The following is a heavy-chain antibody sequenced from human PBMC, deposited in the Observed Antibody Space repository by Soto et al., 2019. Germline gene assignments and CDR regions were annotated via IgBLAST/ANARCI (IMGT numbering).Heavy chain of an antibody. CDR3: GFGRFPSPVFDI. CDR1: GVSISSGVYY. CDR2: IYYSGST. J-gene: IGHJ3*02. V-gene: IGHV4-31*03. Sequence: SETLSLTCTVSGVSISSGVYYWSWIRQHPGKGLEWIGYIYYSGSTYYNPSLKSRVTISVDTSKNQFSLKLSSVTAADAAVYYCGFGRFPSPVFDIWGQGTMVTVSS. D-gene: IGHD3-10*01.